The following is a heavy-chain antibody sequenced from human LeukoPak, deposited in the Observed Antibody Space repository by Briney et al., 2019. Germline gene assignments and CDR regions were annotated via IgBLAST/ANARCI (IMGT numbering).Heavy chain of an antibody. CDR2: ISYDGSNK. Sequence: GRSLRLSCAASGFTFSSYAMHWVRQAPGKGLEWVAVISYDGSNKYYADSVKGRFTISRDNSKNTLYLQMNSLRAEDTAVNYCAREDYGDYFFSVQHWGQGTLVTVSS. CDR3: AREDYGDYFFSVQH. V-gene: IGHV3-30-3*01. CDR1: GFTFSSYA. J-gene: IGHJ1*01. D-gene: IGHD4-17*01.